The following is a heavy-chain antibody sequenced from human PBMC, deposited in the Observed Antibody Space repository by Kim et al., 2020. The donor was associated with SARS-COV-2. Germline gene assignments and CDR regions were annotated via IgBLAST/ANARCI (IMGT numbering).Heavy chain of an antibody. CDR1: GYTFDNYD. CDR3: GREFKSGPTF. V-gene: IGHV1-3*04. CDR2: IDTDTGNT. J-gene: IGHJ4*02. Sequence: ASVKVSCKASGYTFDNYDIHWMRQAPGQRLEWMGWIDTDTGNTKHSQNFQGRVTITRDTAASTTYLELSSLRYEDTAVYYRGREFKSGPTFWGQGTLAT. D-gene: IGHD3-3*01.